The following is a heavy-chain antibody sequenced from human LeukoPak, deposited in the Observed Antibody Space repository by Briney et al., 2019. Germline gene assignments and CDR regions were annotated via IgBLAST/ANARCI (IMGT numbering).Heavy chain of an antibody. CDR3: ARQTVEWFDP. J-gene: IGHJ5*02. CDR1: GGSFSGYY. V-gene: IGHV4-34*01. Sequence: SETLSLTCAVYGGSFSGYYWSWIRQPPGKGLEWIGEINHSGSTNYNPSLNSRVTISVDTSKNQFSLKLSSVTAADTAVYYCARQTVEWFDPWGQGTLVTVSS. CDR2: INHSGST. D-gene: IGHD6-19*01.